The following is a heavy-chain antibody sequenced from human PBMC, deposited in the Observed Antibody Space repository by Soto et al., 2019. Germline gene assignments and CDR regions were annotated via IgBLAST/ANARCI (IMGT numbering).Heavy chain of an antibody. D-gene: IGHD3-16*02. CDR1: GGSISSSHW. CDR3: ARSALGGLQSLDQPFDV. CDR2: IYHSGSS. Sequence: QVQLQESGPGLVKPSATLSLTCAVSGGSISSSHWWSWFRQSPEKGLEWIADIYHSGSSNYNPSLKSRVTISLDTSDNHFAPTLTSLTAADAAGYCCARSALGGLQSLDQPFDVWGQGTMVIVSS. J-gene: IGHJ3*01. V-gene: IGHV4-4*01.